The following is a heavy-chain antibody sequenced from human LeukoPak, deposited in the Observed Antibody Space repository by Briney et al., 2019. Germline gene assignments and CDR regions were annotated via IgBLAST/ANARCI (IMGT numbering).Heavy chain of an antibody. J-gene: IGHJ4*02. CDR2: IYYSGST. D-gene: IGHD2-15*01. V-gene: IGHV4-59*01. Sequence: SETLSLTCTVSGGSISSYYWSWIRQPPGKGLEWIGYIYYSGSTNYNPSLKSRVTISVDTSKSQFSLKLSSVTAADTAVYYCARGGMRIPADFDYWGQGTLVTVSS. CDR1: GGSISSYY. CDR3: ARGGMRIPADFDY.